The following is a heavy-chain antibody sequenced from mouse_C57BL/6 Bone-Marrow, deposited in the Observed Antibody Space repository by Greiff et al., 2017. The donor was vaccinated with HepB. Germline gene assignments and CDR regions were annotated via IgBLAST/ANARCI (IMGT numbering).Heavy chain of an antibody. CDR2: IDPSDSYT. CDR3: AREGYYGDYAMDY. V-gene: IGHV1-50*01. J-gene: IGHJ4*01. CDR1: GYTFTSYW. Sequence: VQLQQPGAELVKPGASVKLSCKASGYTFTSYWMQWVKQRPGQGLEWIGEIDPSDSYTNYNQKFKGKATLTVDTSSSTAYMQLSSLTSEDSAVYYCAREGYYGDYAMDYWGQGTSVTVSS. D-gene: IGHD1-1*01.